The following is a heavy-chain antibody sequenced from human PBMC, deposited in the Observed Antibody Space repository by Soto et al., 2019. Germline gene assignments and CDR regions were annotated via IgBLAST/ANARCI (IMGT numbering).Heavy chain of an antibody. CDR1: GFSFSGYA. CDR2: MTATGVSI. J-gene: IGHJ4*02. D-gene: IGHD6-6*01. V-gene: IGHV3-23*01. Sequence: EVQLLESGGGLVQPGGSLRLSCVASGFSFSGYAMSWVRQAPGKGLVWVSSMTATGVSIYYADSVRGRFTISRDNSKNTLYLQMRSLRAEAPARYYCAKDSIPYSSSYDLDHWGRAALVTVSS. CDR3: AKDSIPYSSSYDLDH.